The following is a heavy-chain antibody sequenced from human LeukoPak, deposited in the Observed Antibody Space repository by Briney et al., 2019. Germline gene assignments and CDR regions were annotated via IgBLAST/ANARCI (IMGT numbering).Heavy chain of an antibody. D-gene: IGHD4-17*01. CDR1: GGSFSGYY. J-gene: IGHJ4*02. V-gene: IGHV4-34*01. CDR3: ARVETTVTSPTFDY. Sequence: PSETLSLTCAVYGGSFSGYYWSWIRQSPGKGLEWIGEINHSGSTNYNPSLKSRVTISVDTSKNQFSLKLSSVTAADTAVYYCARVETTVTSPTFDYWGQGTLVTVSS. CDR2: INHSGST.